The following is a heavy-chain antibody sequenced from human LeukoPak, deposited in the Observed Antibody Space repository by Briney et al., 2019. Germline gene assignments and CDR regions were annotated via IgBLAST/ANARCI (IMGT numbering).Heavy chain of an antibody. Sequence: SETLSLTCTVSGGSISSYYWSWIRQPPGKGLEWIGYIYYSGSTNYNPSLKSRVTISVDTSKNQFSLKLSSVTAADTAVYYCARDHMTIRDGYNSPADAFDIWGQGTMVTVSS. J-gene: IGHJ3*02. CDR1: GGSISSYY. CDR3: ARDHMTIRDGYNSPADAFDI. D-gene: IGHD5-24*01. CDR2: IYYSGST. V-gene: IGHV4-59*12.